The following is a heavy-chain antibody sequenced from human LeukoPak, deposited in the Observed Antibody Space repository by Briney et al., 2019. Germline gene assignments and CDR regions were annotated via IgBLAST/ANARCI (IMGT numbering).Heavy chain of an antibody. Sequence: SQTLSLTCAVSGGSISSGGYSWSWIRQPPGKGLEWIGYIYHSGSTYYNPSLKSRVTISVDRSKNQFSLKLSSMTAADTAVYYCAREAIAAAGGFDYWGQGTLVTVSS. CDR1: GGSISSGGYS. CDR2: IYHSGST. V-gene: IGHV4-30-2*01. CDR3: AREAIAAAGGFDY. J-gene: IGHJ4*02. D-gene: IGHD6-13*01.